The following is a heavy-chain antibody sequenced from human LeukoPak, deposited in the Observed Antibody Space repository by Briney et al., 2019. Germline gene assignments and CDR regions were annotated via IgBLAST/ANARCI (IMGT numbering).Heavy chain of an antibody. D-gene: IGHD5-18*01. V-gene: IGHV3-48*03. J-gene: IGHJ5*02. CDR3: ARVERRYSYGHWTLDP. CDR1: GFTFSSYE. CDR2: ISSSGSTI. Sequence: GGSLRLSCAASGFTFSSYEMNWVRQAPGKGLEWVSYISSSGSTIYYADSVKGRFTISRDNAKNSLYLQMNSLRAEDTAVYYCARVERRYSYGHWTLDPWGQGTLVTVSS.